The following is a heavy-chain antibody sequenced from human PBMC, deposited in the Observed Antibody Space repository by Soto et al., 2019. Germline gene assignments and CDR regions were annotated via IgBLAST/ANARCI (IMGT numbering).Heavy chain of an antibody. D-gene: IGHD2-2*01. Sequence: EVQLVESGGGLIQPGGSLRLSCAASGFTVSSNYMSWVRQAPGKGLEWVSVIYSGGSTYYADSVKGRFTISRDNSKNTVSLKMNSRRGEDTAGYYCAGVVVVGAFDIWGQGTMVTVSS. CDR3: AGVVVVGAFDI. CDR1: GFTVSSNY. V-gene: IGHV3-53*01. J-gene: IGHJ3*02. CDR2: IYSGGST.